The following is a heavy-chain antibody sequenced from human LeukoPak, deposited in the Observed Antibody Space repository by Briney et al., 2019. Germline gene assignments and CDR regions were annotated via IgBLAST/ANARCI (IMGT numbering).Heavy chain of an antibody. J-gene: IGHJ4*02. CDR3: ARDSAPGDFDY. CDR1: GGSISSYY. V-gene: IGHV4-4*07. CDR2: IYSSGST. Sequence: PSETLSLTCTVSGGSISSYYWSWIRQPAGKGLEWIGRIYSSGSTNYNPSLKSRVTVSVDTSKNQFSLKLTSVTAADTAVYYCARDSAPGDFDYWGQGTLVTVSS. D-gene: IGHD7-27*01.